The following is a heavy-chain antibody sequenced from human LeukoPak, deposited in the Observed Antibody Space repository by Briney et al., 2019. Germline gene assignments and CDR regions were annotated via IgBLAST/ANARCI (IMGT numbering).Heavy chain of an antibody. V-gene: IGHV3-48*03. CDR3: ATEMTTVTTPDY. D-gene: IGHD4-11*01. Sequence: GSLRLSCAASGFTFSNYEMNWVRQAPGKGLEWVSYISRSGRTIYYADSVKGRFTISRDNAKNSLYLHMNSLRAEDTAVYYCATEMTTVTTPDYWGQGTLVTVSS. CDR2: ISRSGRTI. J-gene: IGHJ4*02. CDR1: GFTFSNYE.